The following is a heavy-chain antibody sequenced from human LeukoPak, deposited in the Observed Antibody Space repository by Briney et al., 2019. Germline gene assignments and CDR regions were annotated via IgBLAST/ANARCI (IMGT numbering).Heavy chain of an antibody. CDR1: GFTFDVSA. D-gene: IGHD3-22*01. J-gene: IGHJ4*02. Sequence: GGSLRLSCAASGFTFDVSATNWVRQAPGKGLEWVSASGNAGDTHYADSVKGRFTISRDNSKKMLFLQMTSLRAEDTAVYYCAKKTPGNYPYDYWGQGTLVTVSP. CDR3: AKKTPGNYPYDY. CDR2: SGNAGDT. V-gene: IGHV3-23*01.